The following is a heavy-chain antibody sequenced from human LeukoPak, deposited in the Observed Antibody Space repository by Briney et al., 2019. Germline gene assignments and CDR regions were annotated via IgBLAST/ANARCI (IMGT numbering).Heavy chain of an antibody. V-gene: IGHV4-39*01. J-gene: IGHJ4*02. CDR2: IYSSGGP. CDR3: ARIMNPKWYFDD. Sequence: SETLSLTCTVSSHSIRNYFGGGLRRPPGEGGEGIGTIYSSGGPYYNPSRKSRVTISLDTSKSQFSLNLSSVTAADTAVYYCARIMNPKWYFDDWGQGTLVTVSS. D-gene: IGHD2-15*01. CDR1: SHSIRNYF.